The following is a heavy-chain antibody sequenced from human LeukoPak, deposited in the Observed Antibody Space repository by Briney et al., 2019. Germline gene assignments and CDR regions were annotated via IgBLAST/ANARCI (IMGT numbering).Heavy chain of an antibody. D-gene: IGHD3-10*01. CDR2: ISGSGGST. V-gene: IGHV3-23*01. CDR1: GFTFSSYA. CDR3: AKKTEPWFGEFVVGGGFDY. J-gene: IGHJ4*02. Sequence: GGSLRLSCAASGFTFSSYAMSWVRQAPGKGLEWVSAISGSGGSTYYADSVKGRFTISRDNSNNTLYLQMNSLRAEDTAVYYWAKKTEPWFGEFVVGGGFDYWGQGTLVTVSS.